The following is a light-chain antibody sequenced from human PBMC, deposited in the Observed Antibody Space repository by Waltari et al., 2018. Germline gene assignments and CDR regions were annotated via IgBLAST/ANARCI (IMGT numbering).Light chain of an antibody. CDR3: QQYFTTPYS. V-gene: IGKV4-1*01. CDR2: GAS. J-gene: IGKJ2*03. CDR1: QSVFMNSNNRNY. Sequence: DIVLTQSPDSLAVSLGERATVNCKSSQSVFMNSNNRNYLAWYQQKPGQPPKLLIYGASTREFGVPGQFRGSGSGTDFTLTISSLQAEDVAVYYCQQYFTTPYSFGQGTKLEIK.